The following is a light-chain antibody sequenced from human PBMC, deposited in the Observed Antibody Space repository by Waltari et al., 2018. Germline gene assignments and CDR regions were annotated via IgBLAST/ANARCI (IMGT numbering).Light chain of an antibody. J-gene: IGKJ5*01. V-gene: IGKV1-5*03. Sequence: DIQMTQSPSTLPASVGDRVTITCRASQSVGSWLAWYHQKPGKAPKLLIYETSSLESGVPSRFSGSGSGTEFSLTISSLQPDDFATYYCQQYNSYSSTTFGQGTRLEIK. CDR3: QQYNSYSSTT. CDR1: QSVGSW. CDR2: ETS.